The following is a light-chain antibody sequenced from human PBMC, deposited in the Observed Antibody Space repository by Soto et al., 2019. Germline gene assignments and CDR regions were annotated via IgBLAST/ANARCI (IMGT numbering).Light chain of an antibody. CDR2: KAS. V-gene: IGKV1-5*03. CDR1: QTISSW. Sequence: DIQMTQSPSTLSGSVGDRVTITCLASQTISSWLAWYQQKPGKAPKLLIYKASTLKSGVPSRFRGSGSATELTLTISSLQPDDFATYYCQHYNSYSEAFGKGTKVDI. CDR3: QHYNSYSEA. J-gene: IGKJ1*01.